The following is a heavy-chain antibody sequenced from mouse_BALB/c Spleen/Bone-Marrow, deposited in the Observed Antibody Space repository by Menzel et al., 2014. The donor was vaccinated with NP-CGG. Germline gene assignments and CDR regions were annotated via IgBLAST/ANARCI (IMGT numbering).Heavy chain of an antibody. J-gene: IGHJ4*01. Sequence: VMLVESGPGLVAPSQSLSITCTVSGFSLTSYGIHWVRQPPGKGLEWLGVIWAGGSTNYNSALMSRLSISKDNSKSQVFLKMNSLQTDDTAIYYCARDEPGSSGDYWGQGTSVTVPS. CDR1: GFSLTSYG. D-gene: IGHD1-1*01. CDR2: IWAGGST. V-gene: IGHV2-9*02. CDR3: ARDEPGSSGDY.